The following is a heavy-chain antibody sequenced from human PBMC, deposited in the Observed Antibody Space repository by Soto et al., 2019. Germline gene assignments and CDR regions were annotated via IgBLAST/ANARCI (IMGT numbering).Heavy chain of an antibody. J-gene: IGHJ3*02. CDR2: INHSGST. D-gene: IGHD3-3*01. V-gene: IGHV4-34*01. Sequence: SWVRQMPGKGLEWIGEINHSGSTNYNPSLKSRVTISVDTSKNQFSLKLSSVTAADTAVYYCARGPFFFDIWGQGTMVTVSS. CDR3: ARGPFFFDI.